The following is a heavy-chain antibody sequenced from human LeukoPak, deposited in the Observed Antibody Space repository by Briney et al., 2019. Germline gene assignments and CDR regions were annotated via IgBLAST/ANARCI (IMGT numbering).Heavy chain of an antibody. CDR1: GFIFSSYS. V-gene: IGHV4-4*02. J-gene: IGHJ4*02. Sequence: GSLRLSCATSGFIFSSYSMNWVRQSPGKGLEWIGEIYHSGATNYNPSLKSRVIISVEKSKNQFSLKLTSVTDADTAVYYCARGIFGVVMSYYFDNWGQGTLVTVSS. D-gene: IGHD3-3*01. CDR3: ARGIFGVVMSYYFDN. CDR2: IYHSGAT.